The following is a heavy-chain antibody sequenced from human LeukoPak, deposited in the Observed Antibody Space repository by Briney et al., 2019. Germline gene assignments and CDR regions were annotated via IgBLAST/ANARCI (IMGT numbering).Heavy chain of an antibody. CDR2: INWNGGRT. Sequence: GGSLRLSCAASGFTFDDFGMSWVRQAPGKGLEWVSGINWNGGRTVYADSVKGRFTISRDNAKKYLYLQMNSLRAEDTALYYCARKWLSNAFDIWGQGTMVTVSS. CDR1: GFTFDDFG. D-gene: IGHD5-12*01. CDR3: ARKWLSNAFDI. V-gene: IGHV3-20*04. J-gene: IGHJ3*02.